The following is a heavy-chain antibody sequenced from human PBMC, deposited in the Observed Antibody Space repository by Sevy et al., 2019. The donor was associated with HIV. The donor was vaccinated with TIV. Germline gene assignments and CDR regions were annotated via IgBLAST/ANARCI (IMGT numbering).Heavy chain of an antibody. J-gene: IGHJ5*02. V-gene: IGHV1-8*01. CDR2: MNPNSGNT. Sequence: ASVKVSCKASGYTFTSYDINWVRQATGQGLEWMGWMNPNSGNTGYAQKFQGRVTMTRNTSISTAYMELSSLRSEDTAVYYCARGSIAAINWFDPWGQRTLVTVSS. CDR1: GYTFTSYD. D-gene: IGHD6-25*01. CDR3: ARGSIAAINWFDP.